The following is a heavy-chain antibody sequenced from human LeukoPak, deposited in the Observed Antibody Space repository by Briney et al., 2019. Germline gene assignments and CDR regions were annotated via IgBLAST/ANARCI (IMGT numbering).Heavy chain of an antibody. V-gene: IGHV3-7*05. D-gene: IGHD2-15*01. Sequence: GGSLRLSCATSGFTFSSYWMTWVRQAPGTGLEWVANIKEDGSRQHYVDSVKGRFTISRDNSKNTLYLQMNSLRAEDAAVYYCAKGIRSCSGGPCSIGPDAFDIWGQGTRVTVSS. CDR2: IKEDGSRQ. CDR3: AKGIRSCSGGPCSIGPDAFDI. J-gene: IGHJ3*02. CDR1: GFTFSSYW.